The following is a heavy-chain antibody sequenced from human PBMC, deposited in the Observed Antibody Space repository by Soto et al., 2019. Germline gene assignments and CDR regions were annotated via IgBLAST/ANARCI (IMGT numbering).Heavy chain of an antibody. CDR2: TYYRSKWYN. J-gene: IGHJ4*02. D-gene: IGHD4-17*01. V-gene: IGHV6-1*01. CDR1: GDSVSSNSAA. CDR3: GRGCRSSYDCDY. Sequence: QVQLQQSGPGLVKPSQTLSLTCAISGDSVSSNSAAWNWIRQSPSRGLEWLGRTYYRSKWYNEYAASAKNRRTTNPDTTSNQSPKQTMSFTPEDTAVYYCGRGCRSSYDCDYWGQGTLVTVSS.